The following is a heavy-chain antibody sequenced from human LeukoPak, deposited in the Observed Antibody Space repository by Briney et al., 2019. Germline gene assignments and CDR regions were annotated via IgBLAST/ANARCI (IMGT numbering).Heavy chain of an antibody. CDR2: IYYSGSA. CDR1: GGSISSRNYY. CDR3: ARRDVATACFDY. D-gene: IGHD5-18*01. Sequence: KPSETLSLTCTVSGGSISSRNYYWGWIRQPPGKGLEWIGSIYYSGSAYYNPSLKSRVTISVDTSKKQFSLKLSSVTAADTAVYYCARRDVATACFDYWGQGTLVTVSS. V-gene: IGHV4-39*01. J-gene: IGHJ4*02.